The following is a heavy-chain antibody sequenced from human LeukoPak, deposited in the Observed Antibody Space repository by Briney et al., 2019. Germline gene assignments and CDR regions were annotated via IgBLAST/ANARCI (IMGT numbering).Heavy chain of an antibody. J-gene: IGHJ4*02. D-gene: IGHD5-18*01. Sequence: SETLSLTCTVSGGSISSYYWSWVRQPPGKGLEWIGFVYYTGSTNYSPSLKSRVTISVDTSKNQFSLKLRSVTAADTAVYYCARGEVLYSYSLSPEFDYWGQGTLVTVSS. CDR1: GGSISSYY. CDR3: ARGEVLYSYSLSPEFDY. CDR2: VYYTGST. V-gene: IGHV4-59*01.